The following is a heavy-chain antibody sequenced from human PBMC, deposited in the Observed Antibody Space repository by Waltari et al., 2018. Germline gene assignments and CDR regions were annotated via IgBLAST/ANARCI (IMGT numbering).Heavy chain of an antibody. Sequence: QVQLVESGGGVVQPGRSLRLSCAASGFTFSSYGMHWVRQDPGKGLEWVAVIWYDGSNKYYADSVKGRFTISRDNSKNTLYLQMNSLRAEDTAVYYCAKGGIAAAGTYYFDYWGQGTLVTVSS. D-gene: IGHD6-13*01. CDR2: IWYDGSNK. CDR3: AKGGIAAAGTYYFDY. J-gene: IGHJ4*02. CDR1: GFTFSSYG. V-gene: IGHV3-33*06.